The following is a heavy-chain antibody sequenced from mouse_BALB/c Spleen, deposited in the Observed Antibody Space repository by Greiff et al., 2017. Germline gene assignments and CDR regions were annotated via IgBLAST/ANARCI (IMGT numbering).Heavy chain of an antibody. D-gene: IGHD2-4*01. Sequence: QVQLKESAAELARPGASVKMSCKASGYTFTSYWMHWVKQRPGQGLEWIGYINPSTGYTEYNQKFKDKATLTADKSSSTAYMQLSSLTSEDSAVYYCARSTYDYDGFACWGQGILVTVSA. J-gene: IGHJ3*01. CDR2: INPSTGYT. V-gene: IGHV1-4*02. CDR3: ARSTYDYDGFAC. CDR1: GYTFTSYW.